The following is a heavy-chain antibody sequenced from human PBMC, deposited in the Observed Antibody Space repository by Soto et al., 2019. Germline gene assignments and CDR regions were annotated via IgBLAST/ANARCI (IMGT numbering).Heavy chain of an antibody. CDR3: ARDGTYYDFRGANDSGHALPDY. CDR1: GYTFTDFV. V-gene: IGHV1-3*01. J-gene: IGHJ4*02. Sequence: QVHLVQSGTEVKKPGASVKVSCQASGYTFTDFVVHWVRQAPGQRLEWMGSINAGNGNTEYSQKFLGRVSISRDTVASTGYMEVSSLRSEDTAVYYCARDGTYYDFRGANDSGHALPDYWSQATLVTVSS. D-gene: IGHD3-3*01. CDR2: INAGNGNT.